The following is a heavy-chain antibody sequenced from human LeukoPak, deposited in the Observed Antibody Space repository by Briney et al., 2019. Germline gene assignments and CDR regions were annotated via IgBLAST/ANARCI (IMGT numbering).Heavy chain of an antibody. CDR3: ARADIVVVPAAQAGDWFDP. J-gene: IGHJ5*02. Sequence: APVKVSCKASGYTFTGYYMHWVRQAPGQGLEWMGWINPNSGGTNYAQKFQGRVTMTRDTSISTAYMELSRLRSDDTAVYYCARADIVVVPAAQAGDWFDPWGQGTLVTVSS. CDR2: INPNSGGT. V-gene: IGHV1-2*02. D-gene: IGHD2-2*01. CDR1: GYTFTGYY.